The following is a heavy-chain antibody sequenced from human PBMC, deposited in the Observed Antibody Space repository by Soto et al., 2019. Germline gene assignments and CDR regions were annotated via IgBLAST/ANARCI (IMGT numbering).Heavy chain of an antibody. D-gene: IGHD6-19*01. CDR3: AVLAVAAQRYAFDI. J-gene: IGHJ3*02. CDR1: GGTFSSYT. Sequence: SVKVACKASGGTFSSYTISWVRQAPGQGLEWMGRIIPILGIANYAQKFQGRVTITADKSTSTAYMELSSLRSEDTAVYYCAVLAVAAQRYAFDIWGQGTMVTVS. CDR2: IIPILGIA. V-gene: IGHV1-69*02.